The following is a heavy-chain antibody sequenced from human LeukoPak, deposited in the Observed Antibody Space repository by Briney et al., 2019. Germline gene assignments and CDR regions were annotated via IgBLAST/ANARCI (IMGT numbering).Heavy chain of an antibody. D-gene: IGHD3-10*01. CDR3: ASIWFGDHHTDFDY. V-gene: IGHV3-30*02. CDR2: IRYDGSNK. Sequence: PGGSLRLSCAASGFTFSSYGMHWVRQAPGKGLEWVAFIRYDGSNKYYADSVKGRFTISRDNSKNTLYLQMNSLRAEDTAVYYCASIWFGDHHTDFDYWGQGTLVTVSS. J-gene: IGHJ4*02. CDR1: GFTFSSYG.